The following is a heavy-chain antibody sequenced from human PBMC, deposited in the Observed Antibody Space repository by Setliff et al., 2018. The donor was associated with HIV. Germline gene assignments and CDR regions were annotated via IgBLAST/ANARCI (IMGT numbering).Heavy chain of an antibody. D-gene: IGHD6-19*01. CDR3: ARLGSGWSDSYYYAMDI. J-gene: IGHJ6*02. Sequence: ASVKVSCKASGYAFTRYDINWVQQATGQGPEWMGWMNPNSANTGYAQNFVGRVTMTVDTSTSRAYMELRSLRSDDTAVYFCARLGSGWSDSYYYAMDIWGQGTTVTVSS. V-gene: IGHV1-8*01. CDR1: GYAFTRYD. CDR2: MNPNSANT.